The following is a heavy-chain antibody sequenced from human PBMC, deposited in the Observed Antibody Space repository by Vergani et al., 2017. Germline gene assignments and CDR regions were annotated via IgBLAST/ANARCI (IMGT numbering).Heavy chain of an antibody. Sequence: QVQLVESGGGVVQTGRSLRLSCAASGFTFSSYGMHWVRQAPGKGLEWVAVIWYDGSNKYYADSVKVRFTISRDNSKNTLYLQMNSLRAEDTAVYYCARAWAYSSSSADYWGQGTLVTVSS. V-gene: IGHV3-33*01. D-gene: IGHD6-6*01. CDR3: ARAWAYSSSSADY. J-gene: IGHJ4*02. CDR1: GFTFSSYG. CDR2: IWYDGSNK.